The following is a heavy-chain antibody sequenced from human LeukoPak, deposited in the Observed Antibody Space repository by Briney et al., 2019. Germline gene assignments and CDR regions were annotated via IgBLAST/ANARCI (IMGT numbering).Heavy chain of an antibody. J-gene: IGHJ4*02. CDR2: IHYSGST. Sequence: PSETLSLTCTVSGGSISSHYWSWIRQSPGKGLEWIGYIHYSGSTNYNPSLKSRVTISVDTSKNQFSLKLSSVTAADTAVYYCAREVSYCSGGSCYSHFDYWGQGTLVTVSS. V-gene: IGHV4-59*11. CDR1: GGSISSHY. D-gene: IGHD2-15*01. CDR3: AREVSYCSGGSCYSHFDY.